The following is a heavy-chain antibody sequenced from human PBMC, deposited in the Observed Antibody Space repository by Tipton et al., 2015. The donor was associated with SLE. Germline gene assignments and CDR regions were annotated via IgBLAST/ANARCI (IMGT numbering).Heavy chain of an antibody. Sequence: TLSLTCTVSGGSISSYYWSWIRQPPGKGLEWIGYIYYSGSTNYSPSLKSRVTISVDTSKNQFSLKLSSVTAADTAVYYCARHEGVATIPYFDYWGQGTLVTVSS. J-gene: IGHJ4*02. V-gene: IGHV4-59*08. CDR1: GGSISSYY. D-gene: IGHD5-12*01. CDR3: ARHEGVATIPYFDY. CDR2: IYYSGST.